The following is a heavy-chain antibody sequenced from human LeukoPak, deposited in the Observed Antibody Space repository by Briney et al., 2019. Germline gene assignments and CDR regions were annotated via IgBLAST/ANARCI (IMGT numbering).Heavy chain of an antibody. CDR2: ISSNGDST. D-gene: IGHD4-23*01. Sequence: PGGSLRLSCAVSGFIFNSYAMHWVRQAPGRGLEYVSAISSNGDSTYYANSVRGRFTISRDNSENTLYLRVGSLRAEDTAVYYCATSYGSNKNPFDYWGQGTLVTVSS. CDR1: GFIFNSYA. CDR3: ATSYGSNKNPFDY. J-gene: IGHJ4*01. V-gene: IGHV3-64*01.